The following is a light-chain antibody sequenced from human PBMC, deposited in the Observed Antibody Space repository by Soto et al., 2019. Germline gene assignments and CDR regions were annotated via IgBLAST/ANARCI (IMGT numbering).Light chain of an antibody. CDR1: QSLLHSNGYNY. V-gene: IGKV2-28*01. CDR3: MHCLKTRA. CDR2: LGS. J-gene: IGKJ5*01. Sequence: DIVMTQSPLSLPVTPGEPASISCRSSQSLLHSNGYNYLDWYLQKPGQSPQLLIYLGSNRASGVPDRFSGSGSGTDFTLKSSRVEADDVGVYYRMHCLKTRAFSHGTLLQIK.